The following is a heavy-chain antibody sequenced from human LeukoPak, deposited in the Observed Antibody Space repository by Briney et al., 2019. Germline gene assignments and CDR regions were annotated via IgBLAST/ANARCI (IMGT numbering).Heavy chain of an antibody. D-gene: IGHD2-2*01. CDR3: ARIPPTYCSSTSCPGDAFDI. J-gene: IGHJ3*02. V-gene: IGHV3-7*01. Sequence: GGSLRLSCAASGFTFSSYWMSWVRQAPGKGLEWVANIKQDGSEKYYVDSVKGRFTISRDNAKNSLYLQMNSLRAEDTAVYYCARIPPTYCSSTSCPGDAFDIWGQGTMVTVSS. CDR1: GFTFSSYW. CDR2: IKQDGSEK.